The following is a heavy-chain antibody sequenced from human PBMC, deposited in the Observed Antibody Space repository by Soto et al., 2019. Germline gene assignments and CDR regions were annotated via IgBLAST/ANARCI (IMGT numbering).Heavy chain of an antibody. J-gene: IGHJ4*02. CDR1: GYTFTSYF. V-gene: IGHV1-46*01. CDR2: INPSGGST. D-gene: IGHD2-15*01. CDR3: ARQYCSGGSCYTLDY. Sequence: ASVKVSCKASGYTFTSYFMHRVRQAPGQGLEWMGIINPSGGSTSYAQKFQGRVTMTRDTSTSTVYMELSSLRSEDTAVYYCARQYCSGGSCYTLDYWGQGTLVTSPQ.